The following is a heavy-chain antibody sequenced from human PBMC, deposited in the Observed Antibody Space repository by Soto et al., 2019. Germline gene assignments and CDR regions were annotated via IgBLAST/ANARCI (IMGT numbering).Heavy chain of an antibody. Sequence: GGSLRLSCAASGFTFSNAWMNWVRQAPGKGLEWVGRIKSKTDGGTTDYAAPVKGRFTISRDDSKNTLYLQMNSLKTEDTAVYYCTTGVVVLVPAADYYYGMDVWGQGTTVTVSS. CDR2: IKSKTDGGTT. V-gene: IGHV3-15*07. CDR1: GFTFSNAW. CDR3: TTGVVVLVPAADYYYGMDV. J-gene: IGHJ6*02. D-gene: IGHD2-2*01.